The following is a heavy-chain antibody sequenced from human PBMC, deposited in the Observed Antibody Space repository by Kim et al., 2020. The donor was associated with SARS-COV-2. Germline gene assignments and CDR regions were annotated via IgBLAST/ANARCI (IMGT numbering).Heavy chain of an antibody. CDR2: IYYSGST. CDR3: ARHGDRYFDWLGWFDP. J-gene: IGHJ5*01. CDR1: GVSISSSSYY. V-gene: IGHV4-39*01. Sequence: SETLSLTCTVSGVSISSSSYYWGWIRQLPGKGLEWIGSIYYSGSTYYNPSLKSRVTISVDTSKNQFSLKLSSVTAADTAVYYCARHGDRYFDWLGWFDPWGKGGLVTVSS. D-gene: IGHD3-9*01.